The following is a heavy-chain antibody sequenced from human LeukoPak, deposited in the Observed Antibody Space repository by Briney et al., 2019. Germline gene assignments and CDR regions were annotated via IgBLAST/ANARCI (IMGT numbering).Heavy chain of an antibody. J-gene: IGHJ4*02. CDR2: ISSSSSYI. CDR1: GFTFSSYS. V-gene: IGHV3-21*04. CDR3: AKDRVEYDSSGPAGTFDY. D-gene: IGHD3-22*01. Sequence: GGSLRLPCAASGFTFSSYSMTWVRQAPGKGLEWVSSISSSSSYIYYADSVKGRFTIPRDNSKNTLYLQMNSLRAEDTAVYYCAKDRVEYDSSGPAGTFDYWGQGTLVTVSS.